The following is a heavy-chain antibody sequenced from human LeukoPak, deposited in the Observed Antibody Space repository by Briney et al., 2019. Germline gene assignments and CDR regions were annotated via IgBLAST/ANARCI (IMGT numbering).Heavy chain of an antibody. Sequence: GGSLRLSCAASGFTFSSYAMSGVRQAPGKGLEWVSAICGSGGSTYYADSVKGRFTISRDNSKNTLYLQMNSLRAEDTAVYYCAKDRGRYYDSSGYYWGYYFDSWGQGILVTVST. J-gene: IGHJ4*02. CDR1: GFTFSSYA. D-gene: IGHD3-22*01. CDR2: ICGSGGST. V-gene: IGHV3-23*01. CDR3: AKDRGRYYDSSGYYWGYYFDS.